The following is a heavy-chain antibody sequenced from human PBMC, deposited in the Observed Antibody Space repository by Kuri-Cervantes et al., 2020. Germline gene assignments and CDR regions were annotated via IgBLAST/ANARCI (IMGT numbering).Heavy chain of an antibody. CDR3: ARDMSPWHVYYYHMDV. CDR1: GFTFSSYA. J-gene: IGHJ6*03. D-gene: IGHD3-16*01. CDR2: ISGSGGST. V-gene: IGHV3-23*01. Sequence: GESLKISCAASGFTFSSYAMSWVRQAPGMGLEWVSAISGSGGSTYYADSVKGRFTISRDNSKNTLYLQMNSLRAEDTAVYYCARDMSPWHVYYYHMDVWGKGTTVTVSS.